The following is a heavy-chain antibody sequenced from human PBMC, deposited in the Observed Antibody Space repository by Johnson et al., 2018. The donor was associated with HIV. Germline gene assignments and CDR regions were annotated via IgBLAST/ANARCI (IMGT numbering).Heavy chain of an antibody. CDR3: ARERYGSQAIDGFDI. CDR1: GFTFRSYA. V-gene: IGHV3-30-3*01. D-gene: IGHD2-15*01. J-gene: IGHJ3*02. CDR2: ISYHGTNK. Sequence: QVQLVESGGGVVQPGRSLRLSCAASGFTFRSYAMHWVRQAPGKGLEWVAVISYHGTNKYYADSVKGRFTISRDNSKNTLYLQMNSLRAEDTAVYYCARERYGSQAIDGFDIWGQGTMVTVSS.